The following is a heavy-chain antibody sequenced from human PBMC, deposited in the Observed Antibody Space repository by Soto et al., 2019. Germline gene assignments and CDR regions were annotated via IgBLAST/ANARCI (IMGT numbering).Heavy chain of an antibody. D-gene: IGHD6-13*01. J-gene: IGHJ6*02. CDR3: ARDRSSSWAPDYYYGMDV. Sequence: ASVEVSCKASGYTFTSYDINWVRQATGQGLEWMGWMNPNSGNTGYAQKFQGRVTITADESTSTAYMELSSLRSEDTAVYYCARDRSSSWAPDYYYGMDVWGQGTTVTVS. V-gene: IGHV1-8*01. CDR1: GYTFTSYD. CDR2: MNPNSGNT.